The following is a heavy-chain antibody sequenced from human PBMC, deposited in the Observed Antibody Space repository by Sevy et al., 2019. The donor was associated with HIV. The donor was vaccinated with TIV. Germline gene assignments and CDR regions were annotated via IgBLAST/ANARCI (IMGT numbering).Heavy chain of an antibody. J-gene: IGHJ6*02. V-gene: IGHV3-30*03. D-gene: IGHD6-6*01. CDR1: GFTFSSYG. CDR2: ILYDGSNK. Sequence: GGSLRLSCAASGFTFSSYGMLWVRQAPGNGLEWVTSILYDGSNKYYADSLKGRFTISRDNSKNMLYLQMNSLRVEDTAIYYCARGLAALPGYYYGLDVWGQGTTVTVSS. CDR3: ARGLAALPGYYYGLDV.